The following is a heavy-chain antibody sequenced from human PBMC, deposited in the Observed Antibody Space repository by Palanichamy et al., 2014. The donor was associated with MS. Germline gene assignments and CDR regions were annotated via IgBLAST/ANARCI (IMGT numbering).Heavy chain of an antibody. J-gene: IGHJ5*02. V-gene: IGHV4-31*03. CDR3: ARWGSGFLEFNWFDP. D-gene: IGHD3-3*01. CDR2: IYYSGST. Sequence: QVQLQESGPGLVKPSQTLSLTCTVSGGSISSGGYYWSWIRQHPGKGLEWIGYIYYSGSTYYNPSLKSRVTISVDTSKNQFSLKLSSVTAADTAVYYCARWGSGFLEFNWFDPWGQGTLVTVSS. CDR1: GGSISSGGYY.